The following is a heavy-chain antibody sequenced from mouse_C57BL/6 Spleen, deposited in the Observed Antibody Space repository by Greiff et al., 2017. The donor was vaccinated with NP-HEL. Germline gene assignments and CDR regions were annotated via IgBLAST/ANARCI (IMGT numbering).Heavy chain of an antibody. CDR1: GFTFSSYA. Sequence: EVKLEESGGGLVKPGGSLKLSCAASGFTFSSYAMSWVRQTPEKRLEWVATISDGGSYTYYPDNVKGRFTISRDNAKNNLYLQMSHLKSEDTAMYYCARGGGLRREAWFAYWGQGTLVTVSA. D-gene: IGHD2-2*01. CDR2: ISDGGSYT. V-gene: IGHV5-4*03. CDR3: ARGGGLRREAWFAY. J-gene: IGHJ3*01.